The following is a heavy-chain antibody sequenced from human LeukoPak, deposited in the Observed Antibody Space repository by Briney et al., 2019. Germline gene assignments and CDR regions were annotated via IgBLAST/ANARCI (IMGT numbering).Heavy chain of an antibody. J-gene: IGHJ4*02. V-gene: IGHV4-30-4*01. CDR3: ASVEAAIRSIDY. Sequence: SQTLSLTCTVSGGSISRGDYYWSWIRQPPGKGLEWIGYMYYSGRTYYNPSLKSRHTISLDTSKNQFSLKLRSVPAANTAVYYCASVEAAIRSIDYGGQGPLVTVSP. CDR2: MYYSGRT. CDR1: GGSISRGDYY. D-gene: IGHD6-25*01.